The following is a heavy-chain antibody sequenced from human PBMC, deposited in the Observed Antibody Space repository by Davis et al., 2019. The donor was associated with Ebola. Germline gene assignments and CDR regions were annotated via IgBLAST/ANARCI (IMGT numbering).Heavy chain of an antibody. CDR1: GYTFTSYG. CDR3: ARPPADYGEFYGMDV. D-gene: IGHD3-10*01. Sequence: ASVKVSCKASGYTFTSYGISWVRQAPGQGLEWMGWISAYNGNTNYAQKLQGRVTMTTDTSTSTAYMELRSLRSDDTAVYYCARPPADYGEFYGMDVWGKGTTVTVSS. J-gene: IGHJ6*04. V-gene: IGHV1-18*01. CDR2: ISAYNGNT.